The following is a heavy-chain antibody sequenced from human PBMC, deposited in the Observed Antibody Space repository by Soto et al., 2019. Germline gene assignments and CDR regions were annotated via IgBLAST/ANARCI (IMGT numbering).Heavy chain of an antibody. D-gene: IGHD6-13*01. J-gene: IGHJ4*02. CDR3: ARLSREFWYGPDY. CDR1: GHSFSNHW. Sequence: GESLKMSCEAVGHSFSNHWIAWVRQMPENGLEWMGTIYPGDSDMRYSPSVRGQVTISVDKSINTAYLQWGSLKASDTAKYYCARLSREFWYGPDYWGQGTLVTVSS. CDR2: IYPGDSDM. V-gene: IGHV5-51*01.